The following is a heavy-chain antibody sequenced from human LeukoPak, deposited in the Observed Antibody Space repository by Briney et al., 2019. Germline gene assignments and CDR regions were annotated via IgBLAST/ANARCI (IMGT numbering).Heavy chain of an antibody. CDR3: ARAEQLAFDP. J-gene: IGHJ5*02. Sequence: GGSLRLSCAASGFXFSSYAISWVRQAPGKGLEWVSAISGSGGSTYYADSVKGRFTISRDNTKNSLYLQMNSLRAEDTAVYYCARAEQLAFDPWGQGTLVTVSS. CDR2: ISGSGGST. D-gene: IGHD6-6*01. V-gene: IGHV3-23*01. CDR1: GFXFSSYA.